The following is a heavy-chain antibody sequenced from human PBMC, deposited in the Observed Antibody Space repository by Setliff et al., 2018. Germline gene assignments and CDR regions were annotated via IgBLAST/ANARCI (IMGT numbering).Heavy chain of an antibody. J-gene: IGHJ3*02. CDR2: IYYSGNT. D-gene: IGHD1-1*01. Sequence: SETLSLTCTVSGGSISSGDYYWSWIRQPPGKGLEWIGYIYYSGNTYYNPSLKSRVTISVDTPKNQFSLKLSSVTAADAAVYYCAREAPGYAFDIWGQGTMVTVSS. V-gene: IGHV4-30-4*08. CDR1: GGSISSGDYY. CDR3: AREAPGYAFDI.